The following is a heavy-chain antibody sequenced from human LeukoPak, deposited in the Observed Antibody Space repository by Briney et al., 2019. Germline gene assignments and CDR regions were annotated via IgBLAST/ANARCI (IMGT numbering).Heavy chain of an antibody. CDR1: GFTFSSYA. J-gene: IGHJ3*02. V-gene: IGHV3-23*01. Sequence: GGSLRLSCAESGFTFSSYAMSWVRQAPGKGLEWVSAISGSGGSTYYADSVKGRFTISRDNSKNTLYLQMNSLRAEDTAVYYCATLSGSYGDAFDIWGQGTMVTVSA. CDR3: ATLSGSYGDAFDI. D-gene: IGHD1-26*01. CDR2: ISGSGGST.